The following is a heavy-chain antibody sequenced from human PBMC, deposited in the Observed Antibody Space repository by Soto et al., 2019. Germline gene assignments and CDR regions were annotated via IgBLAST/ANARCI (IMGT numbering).Heavy chain of an antibody. CDR1: AFSLSTGGVG. J-gene: IGHJ6*02. CDR2: IYWDDDK. D-gene: IGHD2-21*02. Sequence: QITLKESGPTLVKPTQTLTLTCTFSAFSLSTGGVGVGWIRQPPGKALEWLALIYWDDDKRYSPSLRSRLTITKDTPKNPVVLTMTHMDPVDTATYYCIQSRCGGDCLQAYASYYDYGMDVWGQGTTVTVSS. V-gene: IGHV2-5*02. CDR3: IQSRCGGDCLQAYASYYDYGMDV.